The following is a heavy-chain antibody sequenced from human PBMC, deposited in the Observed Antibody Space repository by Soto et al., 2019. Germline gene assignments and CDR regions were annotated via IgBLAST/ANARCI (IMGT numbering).Heavy chain of an antibody. CDR2: IYPGDSDT. CDR1: GYSFTSYW. V-gene: IGHV5-51*01. Sequence: PGESLKISCXGSGYSFTSYWIGWVRQMPGKGLEWMGIIYPGDSDTRYSPSFQGQVTISADKSISTAYLQWSSLKASDTAMYYCARQESSSWGGRTYYYYYGMDVWGQGTTVTVSS. CDR3: ARQESSSWGGRTYYYYYGMDV. D-gene: IGHD6-13*01. J-gene: IGHJ6*02.